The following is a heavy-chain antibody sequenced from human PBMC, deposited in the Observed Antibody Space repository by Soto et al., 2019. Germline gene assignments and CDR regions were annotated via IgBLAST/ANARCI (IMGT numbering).Heavy chain of an antibody. V-gene: IGHV1-46*01. CDR3: ARSAQVFGVVIIPSNWFDP. J-gene: IGHJ5*02. CDR2: INPSGGST. Sequence: ASVKVSCKASGYTFTSYYMHWVRQAPGQGLEWMGIINPSGGSTSYAQKFQGRVTMTRDTSTSTVYMELSSLRSEDTAVYYCARSAQVFGVVIIPSNWFDPWGQGTLVTVSS. D-gene: IGHD3-3*01. CDR1: GYTFTSYY.